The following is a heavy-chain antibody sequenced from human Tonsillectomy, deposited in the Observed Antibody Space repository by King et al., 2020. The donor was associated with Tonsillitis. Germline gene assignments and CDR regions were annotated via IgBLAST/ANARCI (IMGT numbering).Heavy chain of an antibody. CDR3: AQRPGDTAVPKRGFDP. CDR1: GGSISSSSYY. D-gene: IGHD5-18*01. CDR2: IYYSGST. J-gene: IGHJ5*02. Sequence: QLQESGPGLVKPSETLSLTCTVSGGSISSSSYYWGWIRQPPGKGLEWIGSIYYSGSTYYNPSLKSRVTISVDTSKNQFSLKLSSVTAADTAVYYCAQRPGDTAVPKRGFDPWGQGTLVTVSS. V-gene: IGHV4-39*01.